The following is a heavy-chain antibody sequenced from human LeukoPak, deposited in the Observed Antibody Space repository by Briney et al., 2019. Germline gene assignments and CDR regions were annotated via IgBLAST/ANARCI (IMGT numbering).Heavy chain of an antibody. D-gene: IGHD3-10*01. CDR2: IEQHGNEK. CDR1: GFTFSSYC. V-gene: IGHV3-7*04. J-gene: IGHJ5*02. Sequence: GGSLRLSCSASGFTFSSYCMNWVRQAPGKGLEWVTNIEQHGNEKYYMDSVKGRFTISRDNAKNSLYLEMNSLRAEDTAVYYCAGGDYYGSGSARRHWFDPWGQGTLVTVSS. CDR3: AGGDYYGSGSARRHWFDP.